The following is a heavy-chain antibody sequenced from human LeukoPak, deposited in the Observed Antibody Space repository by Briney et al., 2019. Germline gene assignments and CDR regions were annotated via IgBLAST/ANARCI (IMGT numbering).Heavy chain of an antibody. CDR3: ARGGGALNWGLPPIFDY. D-gene: IGHD7-27*01. CDR2: ITPIFGTA. V-gene: IGHV1-69*13. Sequence: SVNVSCKASGGTFSSYAISWVRQAPGQGLEWMGGITPIFGTANYAQKFQGRVTITADESTSTVYMELSSLRSEDTAVYYCARGGGALNWGLPPIFDYWGQGTLVTVSS. CDR1: GGTFSSYA. J-gene: IGHJ4*02.